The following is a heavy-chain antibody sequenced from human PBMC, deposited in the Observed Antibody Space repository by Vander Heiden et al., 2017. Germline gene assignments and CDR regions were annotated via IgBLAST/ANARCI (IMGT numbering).Heavy chain of an antibody. D-gene: IGHD3-3*01. CDR3: AGDDLLSGIAY. CDR2: IYHSGNT. Sequence: VQLQESGPGLVKPSGTLSLTCAGPGVSISVNNWRRWVRRTPGRGLGWIGEIYHSGNTNYNPSLQSRVSISLDKSKNQFALTLAAVTAADTAMYYCAGDDLLSGIAYWGQGTLVTVSS. V-gene: IGHV4-4*02. CDR1: GVSISVNNW. J-gene: IGHJ4*02.